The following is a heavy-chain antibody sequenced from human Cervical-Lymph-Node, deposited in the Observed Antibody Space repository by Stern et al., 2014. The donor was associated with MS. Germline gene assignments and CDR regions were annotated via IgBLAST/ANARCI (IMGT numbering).Heavy chain of an antibody. J-gene: IGHJ3*02. CDR1: GYTFTSHY. V-gene: IGHV1-46*01. CDR2: IKPRDGDA. CDR3: ARVFVDRTMINGAFDI. D-gene: IGHD5-18*01. Sequence: VQLVESGAAVKKPGASVKGSCKASGYTFTSHYIHWVRQAPGQGLEWMGMIKPRDGDATYAQTFQGRVIMTRDTSTSTVYMEVTSLRSEDTAVYYCARVFVDRTMINGAFDIWGQGTVVTVSS.